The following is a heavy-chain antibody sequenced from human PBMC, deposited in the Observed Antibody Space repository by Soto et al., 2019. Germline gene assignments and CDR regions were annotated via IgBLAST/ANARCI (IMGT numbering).Heavy chain of an antibody. V-gene: IGHV4-61*01. CDR2: IYYSGST. Sequence: SETLSLTCTVSGGSVSSGSYYWSWIRQPPGKGLEWIGYIYYSGSTNYNPSLKSRVTISVDTSKNQFSLKLSSVTAADTAVYYCARDYHFAAMLTNYYYGMDVWGQGTTVTVSS. CDR3: ARDYHFAAMLTNYYYGMDV. D-gene: IGHD5-18*01. J-gene: IGHJ6*02. CDR1: GGSVSSGSYY.